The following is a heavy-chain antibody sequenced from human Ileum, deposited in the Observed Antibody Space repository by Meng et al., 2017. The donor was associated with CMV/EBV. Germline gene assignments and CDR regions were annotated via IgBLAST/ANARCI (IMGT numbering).Heavy chain of an antibody. V-gene: IGHV4-39*01. CDR1: RSSSYY. J-gene: IGHJ5*02. CDR2: IYYSGST. Sequence: RSSSYYWGWIRQPPGKGLEWIGSIYYSGSTYYNPSLKSRVTISVDTSKNQFSLKLSSVTAADTAVYYCARHQVVVVPAAISSWFDPWGQGTLVTVSS. CDR3: ARHQVVVVPAAISSWFDP. D-gene: IGHD2-2*02.